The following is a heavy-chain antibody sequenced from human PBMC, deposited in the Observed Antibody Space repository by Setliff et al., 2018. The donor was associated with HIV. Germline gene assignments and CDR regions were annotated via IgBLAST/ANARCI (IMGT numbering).Heavy chain of an antibody. D-gene: IGHD6-13*01. Sequence: ASVNVSCKASGYTFTSYGIRWVRQAPGQGLEWMGWISAYNGNTNYAQKLQGRVTMTTDTSTSTAYMELRSLRSDDTAVYYCARDSDIAAAGPSDYWGQGTLVTVSS. CDR3: ARDSDIAAAGPSDY. CDR2: ISAYNGNT. CDR1: GYTFTSYG. J-gene: IGHJ4*02. V-gene: IGHV1-18*01.